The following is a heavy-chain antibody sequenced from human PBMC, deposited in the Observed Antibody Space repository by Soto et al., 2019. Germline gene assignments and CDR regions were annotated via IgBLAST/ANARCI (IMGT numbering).Heavy chain of an antibody. D-gene: IGHD3-10*01. Sequence: QLVQSGAEVKKPGSSVKVSCKASGGDFLSYTISWARQAPGQGPESMGTIIPILDVAKHAQKFQGRVAITADKATSTVYMELKSLRSDDTAVYYCAQMWFGELWHGMDVWGQGPTIPVSS. CDR2: IIPILDVA. J-gene: IGHJ6*02. CDR1: GGDFLSYT. CDR3: AQMWFGELWHGMDV. V-gene: IGHV1-69*02.